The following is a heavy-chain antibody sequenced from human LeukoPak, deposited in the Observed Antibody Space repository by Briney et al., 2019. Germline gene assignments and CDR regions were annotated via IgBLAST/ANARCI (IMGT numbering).Heavy chain of an antibody. CDR2: INHSGST. D-gene: IGHD6-19*01. Sequence: SETLSLTCAVYGGSFSGYYWSWIRQPPGKGLEWIGEINHSGSTNYNPSLKSRVTISVDTSKNQFSLKLSSVTAADTAVYYCARRGSGWIGGFDPWGQGTLVTVSS. V-gene: IGHV4-34*01. J-gene: IGHJ5*02. CDR3: ARRGSGWIGGFDP. CDR1: GGSFSGYY.